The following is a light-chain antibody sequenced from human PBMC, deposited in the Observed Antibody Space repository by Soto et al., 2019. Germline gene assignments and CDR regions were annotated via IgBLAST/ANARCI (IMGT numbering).Light chain of an antibody. CDR2: GAS. V-gene: IGKV3-15*01. J-gene: IGKJ5*01. CDR3: QQYNNWPRT. CDR1: QSVSSSY. Sequence: EIVLTQSPGTLSLSPGERATLSCRASQSVSSSYLAWYQQKPGQAPRLLIYGASTRATGVPARFSGSGSGTEFTLTTSSLQSEDFAVYYCQQYNNWPRTFGQGTRLEI.